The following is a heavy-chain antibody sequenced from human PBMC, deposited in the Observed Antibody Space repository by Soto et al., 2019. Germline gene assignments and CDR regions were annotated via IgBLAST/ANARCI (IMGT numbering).Heavy chain of an antibody. V-gene: IGHV4-30-2*03. CDR2: IYHSGST. Sequence: TLSLTCAVSGGSISSGGYSWSWIRQPPGKGLEWIGYIYHSGSTYYNPSLKSRVTISVDTSKNQFSLKLSSVTAADTAVYYCARHKGGYYSGVDVWGQGTTVTV. D-gene: IGHD3-16*01. CDR1: GGSISSGGYS. CDR3: ARHKGGYYSGVDV. J-gene: IGHJ6*02.